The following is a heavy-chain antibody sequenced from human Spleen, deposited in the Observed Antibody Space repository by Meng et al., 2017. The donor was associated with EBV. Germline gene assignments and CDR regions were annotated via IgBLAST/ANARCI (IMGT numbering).Heavy chain of an antibody. CDR2: IHHSGGT. V-gene: IGHV4-4*02. J-gene: IGHJ4*02. D-gene: IGHD2-15*01. CDR1: RGFITSGDW. CDR3: ARAGYHRPASEY. Sequence: QVQLPAPGPGLVRPSGTLSLTGAGSRGFITSGDWWSWGRQSPGKGLEWIGEIHHSGGTSYNPSLKSRVTISLDMSKDQFSLRLSSVTAADTAVYYCARAGYHRPASEYWGQGTLVTVSS.